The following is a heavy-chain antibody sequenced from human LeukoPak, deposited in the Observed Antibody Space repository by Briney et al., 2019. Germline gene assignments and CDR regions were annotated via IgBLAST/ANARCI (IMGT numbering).Heavy chain of an antibody. CDR2: IRSNGATA. V-gene: IGHV3-23*01. CDR3: ARGQEFDDGVFDS. D-gene: IGHD1-1*01. J-gene: IGHJ4*02. CDR1: GFSFSSFA. Sequence: SGGSLRLSCAASGFSFSSFAMTLVRQAPGKGLEWVSTIRSNGATAYNADSVKGRFTISRDNSKNTVYLQMNSLRVEDTAIYYCARGQEFDDGVFDSWGQGTLVTVSS.